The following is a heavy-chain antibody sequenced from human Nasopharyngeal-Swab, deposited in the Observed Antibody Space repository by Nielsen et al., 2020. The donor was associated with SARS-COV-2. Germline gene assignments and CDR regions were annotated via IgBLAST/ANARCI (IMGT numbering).Heavy chain of an antibody. V-gene: IGHV4-61*01. CDR3: ARDKGGMATLDYYYYYYMDV. J-gene: IGHJ6*03. CDR2: IYYSGST. D-gene: IGHD5-24*01. CDR1: GGSISSSSYY. Sequence: SETLSLTCTVSGGSISSSSYYWSWIRQNPGKGLEWIGYIYYSGSTNYNPSLKSRVTISVDTSKNQFSLKLSSVTAADTAVYYCARDKGGMATLDYYYYYYMDVWGKGTTVTVSS.